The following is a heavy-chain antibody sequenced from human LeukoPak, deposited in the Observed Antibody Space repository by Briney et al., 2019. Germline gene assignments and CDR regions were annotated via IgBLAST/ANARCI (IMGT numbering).Heavy chain of an antibody. CDR2: VNPKSGNT. CDR1: GYTFNNYD. Sequence: ASVKVSCKASGYTFNNYDVNWVRQASGQGLEWMGWVNPKSGNTGYAQSFQGRVTMTTDTSTSTAYMEVRSLRSDDTAVYYCARAWLRRKYYYYMDVWGKGTTVTVSS. J-gene: IGHJ6*03. D-gene: IGHD5-12*01. CDR3: ARAWLRRKYYYYMDV. V-gene: IGHV1-8*01.